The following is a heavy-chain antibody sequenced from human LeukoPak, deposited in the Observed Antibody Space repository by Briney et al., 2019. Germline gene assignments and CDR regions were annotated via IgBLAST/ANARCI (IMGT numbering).Heavy chain of an antibody. CDR3: ARLGAAPGPPHYFYYGMDV. CDR2: TYYTGST. CDR1: GGSISSSSYY. V-gene: IGHV4-39*01. J-gene: IGHJ6*02. Sequence: SETLSLTCSVSGGSISSSSYYWGWVRQPPGKGLEWIGSTYYTGSTYYNPSLRHRVTISGDTSKNQVSLKVNSVTAADTAVYYCARLGAAPGPPHYFYYGMDVWGQGTTVTVS. D-gene: IGHD6-13*01.